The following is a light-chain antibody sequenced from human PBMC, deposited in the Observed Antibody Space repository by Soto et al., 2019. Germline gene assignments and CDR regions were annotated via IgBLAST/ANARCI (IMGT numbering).Light chain of an antibody. J-gene: IGKJ1*01. CDR3: QQYGSSLWT. V-gene: IGKV3-20*01. Sequence: EIVLTHSPGTLSLSPWEIATLSCRASQSVSSSYLACYQQKPGQAPRLLIYGASSRATGIPDRFSGSGSETDFTLTISRLEPEDFAVYYCQQYGSSLWTFGPGTKVDI. CDR2: GAS. CDR1: QSVSSSY.